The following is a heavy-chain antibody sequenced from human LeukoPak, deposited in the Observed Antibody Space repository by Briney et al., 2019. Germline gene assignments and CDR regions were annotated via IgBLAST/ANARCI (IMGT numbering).Heavy chain of an antibody. CDR2: ISSSGSTI. Sequence: PGGSLRLSCAASGFTFSSYEMNWVRRAPGKGLEWVSYISSSGSTIYYADSVKGRFTISRDNAKNSLYLQMNSLRAEDTAVYYCARDGPSDCYEVPPDAFDIWGQGTMVTVSS. CDR1: GFTFSSYE. V-gene: IGHV3-48*03. CDR3: ARDGPSDCYEVPPDAFDI. J-gene: IGHJ3*02. D-gene: IGHD2-21*01.